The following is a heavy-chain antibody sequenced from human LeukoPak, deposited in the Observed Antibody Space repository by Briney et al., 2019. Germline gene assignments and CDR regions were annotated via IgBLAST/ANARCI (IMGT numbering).Heavy chain of an antibody. CDR3: AKDRYSSSRSYYLDY. CDR1: GFTFSSYA. V-gene: IGHV3-23*01. J-gene: IGHJ4*02. D-gene: IGHD6-13*01. Sequence: GGSLRLSCAASGFTFSSYAMSWVRQAPGKGLEWVSAISGSGGSTYYADSVKGRFTISRDNSKNTLYLQMNSLRAEDTAVYYCAKDRYSSSRSYYLDYWGQGTLVTVSS. CDR2: ISGSGGST.